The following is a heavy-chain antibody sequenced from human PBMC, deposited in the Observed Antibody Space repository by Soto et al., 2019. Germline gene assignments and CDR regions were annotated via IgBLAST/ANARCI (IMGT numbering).Heavy chain of an antibody. CDR2: FDPEDGET. D-gene: IGHD1-1*01. CDR3: ATYSPTGLERLTYHFDY. CDR1: GYTLTELS. J-gene: IGHJ4*02. Sequence: ASVKVSCKVSGYTLTELSMHWVRQAPGKGLEWMGGFDPEDGETIYAQKFQGRVTMTEDTSTDTAYMELSSLRSEDTAVYYCATYSPTGLERLTYHFDYWGQGTLVTVSS. V-gene: IGHV1-24*01.